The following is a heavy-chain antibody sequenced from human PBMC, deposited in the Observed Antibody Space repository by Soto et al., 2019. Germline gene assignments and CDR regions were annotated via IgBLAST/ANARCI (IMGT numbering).Heavy chain of an antibody. D-gene: IGHD2-15*01. CDR1: GYTFTSYD. J-gene: IGHJ3*02. V-gene: IGHV1-8*02. CDR2: MNPNSGNT. Sequence: ASVKVSCKASGYTFTSYDLNWVRQATGQGLEWMGWMNPNSGNTGYAQKFQGRVTMTRNTSISTAYMELSSLRSEDTAVYYCARGRIRISLDAFDIWGQGTMVTVSS. CDR3: ARGRIRISLDAFDI.